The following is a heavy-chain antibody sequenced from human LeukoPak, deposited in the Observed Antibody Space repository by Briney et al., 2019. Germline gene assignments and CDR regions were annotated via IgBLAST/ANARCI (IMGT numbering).Heavy chain of an antibody. D-gene: IGHD3-3*01. V-gene: IGHV4-61*02. CDR2: IYTSGST. CDR3: ARDYVLRFLEWPLDI. J-gene: IGHJ3*02. CDR1: GGSISSGSYY. Sequence: SETLSLTCTVSGGSISSGSYYWSWIRQPAGKGLEWIGRIYTSGSTNYNPSLKSRVTISVDTSKNQFSLKLSSVTAADTAVYYCARDYVLRFLEWPLDIWGQGTMVTVSS.